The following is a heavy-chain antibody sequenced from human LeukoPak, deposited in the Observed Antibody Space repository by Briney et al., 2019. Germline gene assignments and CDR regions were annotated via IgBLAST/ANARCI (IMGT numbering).Heavy chain of an antibody. CDR3: ARGVVATAMPTTYFDS. Sequence: SKTRSLTGAGSGGSISCGGYAWSWIRQPPGKGLEWLGYIYHSGSTYYHPSLKSRVTISVDRSKDQFSLKLSSVTAADTAVYYCARGVVATAMPTTYFDSWGQGTLVTVSS. V-gene: IGHV4-30-2*01. CDR1: GGSISCGGYA. J-gene: IGHJ4*02. CDR2: IYHSGST. D-gene: IGHD2-21*02.